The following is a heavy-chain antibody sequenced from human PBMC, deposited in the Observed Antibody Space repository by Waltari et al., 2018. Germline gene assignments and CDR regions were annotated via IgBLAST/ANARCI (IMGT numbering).Heavy chain of an antibody. CDR1: GGTFSSYA. CDR3: ARGWVRQQLVRDYYYYMDV. V-gene: IGHV1-69*05. D-gene: IGHD6-13*01. CDR2: IIPIFGTA. J-gene: IGHJ6*03. Sequence: QVQLVQSGAEVKKPGSSVKVSCKASGGTFSSYAISWVRQAPGQGLEWMGGIIPIFGTANYAQKFQGRVTITTDESTSTAYMELSSLRSEDMAVYYCARGWVRQQLVRDYYYYMDVWGKGTTVTVSS.